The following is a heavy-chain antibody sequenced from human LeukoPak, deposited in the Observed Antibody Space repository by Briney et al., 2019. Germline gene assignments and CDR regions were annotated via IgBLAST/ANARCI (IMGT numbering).Heavy chain of an antibody. D-gene: IGHD3-22*01. CDR2: ISSFSGTI. V-gene: IGHV3-48*01. J-gene: IGHJ4*02. Sequence: GGSLRLSCVASGITFSSYSMNWVRQAPGKGLEWVSYISSFSGTINYADSVKGRFTISRDNAKNSLYLQMNSLRAEDTAVYYCARDTTMMGLDYWGQGTLVTVSS. CDR1: GITFSSYS. CDR3: ARDTTMMGLDY.